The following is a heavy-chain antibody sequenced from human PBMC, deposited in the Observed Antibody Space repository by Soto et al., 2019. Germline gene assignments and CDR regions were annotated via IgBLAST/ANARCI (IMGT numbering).Heavy chain of an antibody. CDR3: TTVSVKNAADYYYYMDV. V-gene: IGHV3-15*01. D-gene: IGHD1-1*01. Sequence: GGSLRLSCAASGFTFSNAWMSWVRQAPGKGLEWVGRIKSKTDGGTTDYAAPVKGRFTISRDDSKNTLYLQMNSLKTEDTAVYYCTTVSVKNAADYYYYMDVWGKGTTVTVSS. CDR1: GFTFSNAW. J-gene: IGHJ6*03. CDR2: IKSKTDGGTT.